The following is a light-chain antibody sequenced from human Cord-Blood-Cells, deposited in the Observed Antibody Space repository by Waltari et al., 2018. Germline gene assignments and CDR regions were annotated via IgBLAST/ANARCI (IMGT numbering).Light chain of an antibody. J-gene: IGLJ2*01. V-gene: IGLV3-21*03. CDR3: QVWDSSSDHPVV. Sequence: SYVLTQPPPVSVAPGKTARITCGGNNIGRKSVHWYQQKPGQAPVLVVYEDSDRPSGIPERFSGSNSGNTATLTISRVEAGDEADYYCQVWDSSSDHPVVFGGGTKLTVL. CDR2: EDS. CDR1: NIGRKS.